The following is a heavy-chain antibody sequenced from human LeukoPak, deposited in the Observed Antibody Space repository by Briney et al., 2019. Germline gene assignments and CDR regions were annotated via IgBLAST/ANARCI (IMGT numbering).Heavy chain of an antibody. J-gene: IGHJ4*02. CDR2: IYDSDGST. D-gene: IGHD3-3*01. V-gene: IGHV4-59*01. CDR3: AREFSWSGFFDY. CDR1: DGSINSYY. Sequence: SETLSLTCTVSDGSINSYYWSWIRQPPGKGLEWIGHIYDSDGSTNYNPSFKSRVTMSVDTSRNQFSLKLTSVTAADTAIYYCAREFSWSGFFDYWGQGTLGTVSS.